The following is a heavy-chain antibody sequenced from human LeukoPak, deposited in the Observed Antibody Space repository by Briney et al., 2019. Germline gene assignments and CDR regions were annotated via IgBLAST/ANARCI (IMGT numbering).Heavy chain of an antibody. V-gene: IGHV4-59*01. CDR1: GGPISSYY. CDR3: ARDQDGSGTNDY. D-gene: IGHD3-10*01. J-gene: IGHJ4*02. CDR2: IYYSGST. Sequence: SETLSLTCTVSGGPISSYYWSWIRQPPGKGLEWIGYIYYSGSTNYNPSLKSRVTISVDTSKNQFSLKLSSVTAADTAVYYCARDQDGSGTNDYWGQGTLVTVSS.